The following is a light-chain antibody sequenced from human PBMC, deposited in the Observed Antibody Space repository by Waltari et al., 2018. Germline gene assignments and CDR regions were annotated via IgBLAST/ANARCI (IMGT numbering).Light chain of an antibody. CDR1: SSHVGRYNY. Sequence: QSALTQPASVSGSPGQSINISCTGTSSHVGRYNYVYGYQQNPGKAPKLLIYNVSNRPPGVPSRFPGSKSGNTASLTISGLQAADEAHYYCNSYASNSNGLFGGGTKLTIL. J-gene: IGLJ2*01. CDR2: NVS. CDR3: NSYASNSNGL. V-gene: IGLV2-14*03.